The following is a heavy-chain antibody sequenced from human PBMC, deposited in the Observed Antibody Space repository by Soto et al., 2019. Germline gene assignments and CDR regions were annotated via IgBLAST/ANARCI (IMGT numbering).Heavy chain of an antibody. CDR1: GFTFSSYA. V-gene: IGHV3-30-3*01. J-gene: IGHJ3*02. Sequence: GGSLRLSCAASGFTFSSYAMHWVRQAPGKGLEWVAVISYDGSNKYYADSVKGRFTISRDNSKNTLYLQMNSLRAEDTAVYYCAKDFGTSYYGSGDDAFDIWGQGTMVTVSS. D-gene: IGHD3-10*01. CDR2: ISYDGSNK. CDR3: AKDFGTSYYGSGDDAFDI.